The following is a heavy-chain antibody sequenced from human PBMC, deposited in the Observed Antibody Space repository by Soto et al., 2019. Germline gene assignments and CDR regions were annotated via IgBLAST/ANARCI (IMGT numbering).Heavy chain of an antibody. D-gene: IGHD1-7*01. J-gene: IGHJ5*02. Sequence: QVPLVQSGAAVKKPGSSVKVSCKASGGTFSSYAISWVRQAPGQGLEWMGGIIPIFGTANYAQKFQGRVTITADESTSTDYMELSSLRSEDTAVYYCAIHRNHGTIYWFDPWGQGTLVTVSS. V-gene: IGHV1-69*12. CDR1: GGTFSSYA. CDR3: AIHRNHGTIYWFDP. CDR2: IIPIFGTA.